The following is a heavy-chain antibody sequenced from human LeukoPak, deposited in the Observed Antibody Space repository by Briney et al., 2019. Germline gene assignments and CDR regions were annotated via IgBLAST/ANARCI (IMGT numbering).Heavy chain of an antibody. Sequence: PGGSLRLSCAASGFTFDDYGMSWVCQAPGKWLEWVSGINWNGGSTGYADSVKGRFTISRDNAKNSPYLQMNSLRAEDTALYYCARVVIVGAMNHWGQGTLLTASS. CDR3: ARVVIVGAMNH. CDR1: GFTFDDYG. CDR2: INWNGGST. V-gene: IGHV3-20*04. D-gene: IGHD1-26*01. J-gene: IGHJ4*02.